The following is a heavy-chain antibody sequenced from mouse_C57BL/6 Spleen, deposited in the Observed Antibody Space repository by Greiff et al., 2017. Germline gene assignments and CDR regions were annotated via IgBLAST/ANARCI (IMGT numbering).Heavy chain of an antibody. V-gene: IGHV1-26*01. CDR3: ARPDY. CDR1: GYTFTDYY. J-gene: IGHJ4*01. Sequence: DVQLQESGPELVKPGASVKISCKASGYTFTDYYMNWVKQSHGKSLEWIGDINPNNGGTSYNQKFKGKATLTVDKSSSTAYMELRSLTSEDSAVYYCARPDYWGQGTSVTVSS. CDR2: INPNNGGT.